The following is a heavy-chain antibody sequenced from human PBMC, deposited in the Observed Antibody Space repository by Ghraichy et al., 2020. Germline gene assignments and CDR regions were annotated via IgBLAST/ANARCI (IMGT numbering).Heavy chain of an antibody. J-gene: IGHJ5*02. Sequence: GGSLRLSCAASGFTFSSYWMSWVRQAPGKGLEWVANIKQDGSEKYYVDSVKGRFTISRDNAKNSLYLQMNSLRAEDTAVYYCARLHMSDRKLHYDFWSGSIAGWFDPWGQGTLVTVSS. CDR1: GFTFSSYW. CDR3: ARLHMSDRKLHYDFWSGSIAGWFDP. CDR2: IKQDGSEK. V-gene: IGHV3-7*01. D-gene: IGHD3-3*01.